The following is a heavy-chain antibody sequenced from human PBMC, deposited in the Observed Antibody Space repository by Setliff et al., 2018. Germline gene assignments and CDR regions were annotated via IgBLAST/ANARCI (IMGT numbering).Heavy chain of an antibody. CDR1: GYTFISYY. V-gene: IGHV1-46*03. J-gene: IGHJ4*02. D-gene: IGHD3-22*01. Sequence: ASVKVSCKASGYTFISYYMHWVRQAPGQGLEWMGIINFSGGKTSYAQNFQGRVTMTRDTSTSTVSMELGSLKIEDTAVYYCTRDFWPESSGFAFGQWGQGTLVTVSS. CDR3: TRDFWPESSGFAFGQ. CDR2: INFSGGKT.